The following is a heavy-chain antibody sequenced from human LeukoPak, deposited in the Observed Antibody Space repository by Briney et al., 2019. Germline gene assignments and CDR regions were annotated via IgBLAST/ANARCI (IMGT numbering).Heavy chain of an antibody. CDR2: INWNGGST. V-gene: IGHV3-20*04. J-gene: IGHJ3*02. CDR3: AKDRGIAARSDAFDI. Sequence: SGGSLRLSCAASGFTFDDYGMSWVRQAPGKGLEWVSGINWNGGSTGYADSVKGRFTISRDNSKNTLYLQMNSLRAEDTAVYYCAKDRGIAARSDAFDIWGQGTMVTVSS. CDR1: GFTFDDYG. D-gene: IGHD6-6*01.